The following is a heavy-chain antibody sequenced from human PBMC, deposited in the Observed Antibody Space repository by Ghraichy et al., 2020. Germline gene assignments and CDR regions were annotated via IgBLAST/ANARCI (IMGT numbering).Heavy chain of an antibody. V-gene: IGHV3-23*01. D-gene: IGHD5-18*01. CDR3: AKVRFVDTAMVIGNYYYYYGMDV. CDR2: ISGSGGST. CDR1: GFTFSSYA. J-gene: IGHJ6*02. Sequence: GESLNISCAASGFTFSSYAMSWVRQAPGKGLEWVSAISGSGGSTYYADSVKGRFTISRDNSKNTLYLQMNSLRAEDTAVYYCAKVRFVDTAMVIGNYYYYYGMDVWGQGTTVTVSS.